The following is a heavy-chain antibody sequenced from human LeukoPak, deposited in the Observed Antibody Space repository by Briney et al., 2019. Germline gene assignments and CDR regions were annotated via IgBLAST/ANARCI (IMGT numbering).Heavy chain of an antibody. V-gene: IGHV3-23*01. CDR1: GFTFSSYA. D-gene: IGHD4-11*01. CDR2: ISGSGGST. CDR3: AKDQLSNYGYYYYGMDV. J-gene: IGHJ6*02. Sequence: GGSLRLSCAASGFTFSSYAMSWVRQAPGKGLEWVSAISGSGGSTYYADSVKGRFTISRDNSKNTLYLQMNSLRAEDTAVYYCAKDQLSNYGYYYYGMDVWGQGTTVTVSS.